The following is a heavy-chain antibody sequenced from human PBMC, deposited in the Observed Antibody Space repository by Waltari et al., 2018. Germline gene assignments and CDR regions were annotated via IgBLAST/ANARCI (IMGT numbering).Heavy chain of an antibody. V-gene: IGHV4-34*01. CDR3: ARLSRVRGDDY. J-gene: IGHJ4*02. D-gene: IGHD3-10*01. CDR1: GGSFRGYY. CDR2: INHSGST. Sequence: QVQLQQWGAGLLKPSETLSLTCAVYGGSFRGYYWSWIRQPPGKGLEWIGEINHSGSTNYNPSLKSRVTISVDTSKNQFSLKLSSVTAADTAVYYCARLSRVRGDDYWGQGTLVTVSS.